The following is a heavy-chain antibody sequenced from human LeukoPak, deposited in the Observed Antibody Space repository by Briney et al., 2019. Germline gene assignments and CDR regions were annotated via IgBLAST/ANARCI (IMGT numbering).Heavy chain of an antibody. D-gene: IGHD2-15*01. CDR1: LYTLTPSY. V-gene: IGHV1-2*02. J-gene: IGHJ6*02. CDR3: AIFDSVRINYYYSGMDV. CDR2: INTNSGGT. Sequence: AFVKASCKPALYTLTPSYMHTVRQAPRPGLKGMGWINTNSGGTNYAQKFHGRVTMSRDTTISTAYMELSRLRSDDAAVEYCAIFDSVRINYYYSGMDVWGQGTTVTVSS.